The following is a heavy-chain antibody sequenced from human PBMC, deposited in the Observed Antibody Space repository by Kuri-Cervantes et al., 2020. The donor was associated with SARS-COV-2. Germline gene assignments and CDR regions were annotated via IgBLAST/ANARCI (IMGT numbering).Heavy chain of an antibody. CDR3: AREGGGDPLVLGFGVVIHDAFDI. V-gene: IGHV1-18*01. CDR1: GYTFTSYG. Sequence: ASVKVSCKASGYTFTSYGISWVRRAPGQGLEWMGWISAYNGNTNYAQKLQGRVTMTTDTSTSTAYMELRSLRSDDTAVYYCAREGGGDPLVLGFGVVIHDAFDIWGQGTMVTVSS. D-gene: IGHD3-3*01. CDR2: ISAYNGNT. J-gene: IGHJ3*02.